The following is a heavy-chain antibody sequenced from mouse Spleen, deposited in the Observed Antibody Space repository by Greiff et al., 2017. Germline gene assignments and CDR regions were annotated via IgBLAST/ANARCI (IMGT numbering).Heavy chain of an antibody. V-gene: IGHV5-17*01. J-gene: IGHJ1*01. Sequence: EVKLVESGGGLVKPGGSLKLSCAASGFTFSDYGMHWVRQAPEKGLEWVAYISSGSSTIYYADTVKGRFTISRDNTKNTLFLQMTSLRSEDTAMYYCARNYYGSRRDWYFDVWGAGTTVTVSS. CDR3: ARNYYGSRRDWYFDV. D-gene: IGHD1-1*01. CDR1: GFTFSDYG. CDR2: ISSGSSTI.